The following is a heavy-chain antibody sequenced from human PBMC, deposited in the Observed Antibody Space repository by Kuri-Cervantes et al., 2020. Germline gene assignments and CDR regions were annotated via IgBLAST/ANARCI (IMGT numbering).Heavy chain of an antibody. J-gene: IGHJ6*02. Sequence: ASVKVSCKSSGYTFTGYYMQWVRQALGQGLEWMGWINPDSGGANYAQKFQGRVTMTRDTSISTAYMELSRLRSDDTAVYYCAREGPNVGMDVWGQGTTVTVSS. CDR1: GYTFTGYY. CDR3: AREGPNVGMDV. CDR2: INPDSGGA. V-gene: IGHV1-2*02.